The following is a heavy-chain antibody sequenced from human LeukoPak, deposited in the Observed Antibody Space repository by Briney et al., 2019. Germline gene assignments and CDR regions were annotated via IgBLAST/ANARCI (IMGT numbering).Heavy chain of an antibody. CDR2: IYSGGST. CDR1: GFTVSSNY. CDR3: AREIGPRFDP. Sequence: GGSLRLSCAASGFTVSSNYMSWVRQAPGEGLEWVSVIYSGGSTYYADSVKGRFTISRHNSKNTLYLQMNSLRAVDTAVYYCAREIGPRFDPWGQGTLVTVSS. J-gene: IGHJ5*02. D-gene: IGHD3-22*01. V-gene: IGHV3-53*04.